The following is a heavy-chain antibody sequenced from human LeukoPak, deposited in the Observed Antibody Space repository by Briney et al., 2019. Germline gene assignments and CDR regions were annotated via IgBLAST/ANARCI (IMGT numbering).Heavy chain of an antibody. CDR1: GGTFSSYA. V-gene: IGHV1-69*01. CDR3: ARARHIVVGKAFGGNHDYYGMDV. CDR2: IIPIFGTA. D-gene: IGHD2-21*01. Sequence: ASVKVSCKASGGTFSSYAISWVRQAPGQGLERMGGIIPIFGTANYAQKFQGRVTITADESTSTAYMELSSLRSEDTDVYYCARARHIVVGKAFGGNHDYYGMDVWGQGTTVTVSS. J-gene: IGHJ6*02.